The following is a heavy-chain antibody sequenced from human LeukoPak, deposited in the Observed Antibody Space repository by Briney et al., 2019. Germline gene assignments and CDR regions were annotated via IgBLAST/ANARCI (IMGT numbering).Heavy chain of an antibody. Sequence: GESLSLSRKGSGYIFTNSWIGWVRQMPGKGLEWRGIIYPGESDTKYSPSFQGQVTISADKSINTTYLQWSSLKASDTAMYYCARHVDCSGGTCSLDYWGQGTLVTVSS. CDR1: GYIFTNSW. D-gene: IGHD2-15*01. CDR3: ARHVDCSGGTCSLDY. CDR2: IYPGESDT. V-gene: IGHV5-51*01. J-gene: IGHJ4*02.